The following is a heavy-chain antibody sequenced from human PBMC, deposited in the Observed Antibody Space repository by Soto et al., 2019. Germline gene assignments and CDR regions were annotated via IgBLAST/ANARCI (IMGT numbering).Heavy chain of an antibody. D-gene: IGHD6-6*01. CDR3: AKRSSVGGWGYYYYYMDV. J-gene: IGHJ6*03. CDR2: ISGSGGST. CDR1: GFTFSSYA. V-gene: IGHV3-23*01. Sequence: GGSLRLSCAASGFTFSSYAMSWVRQAPGKGLEWVSAISGSGGSTYYADSVKGRLTISRDNSKNTLYLQMNSLRAEDTAVYYCAKRSSVGGWGYYYYYMDVWGKGTTVTVSS.